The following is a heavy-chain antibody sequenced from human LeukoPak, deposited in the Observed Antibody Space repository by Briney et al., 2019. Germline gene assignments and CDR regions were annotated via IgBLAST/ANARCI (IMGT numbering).Heavy chain of an antibody. CDR1: GFTFSSYG. CDR2: IWYDGSNK. J-gene: IGHJ4*02. Sequence: GGSLRLSCEASGFTFSSYGMHWVRQAPGKGLEWVAVIWYDGSNKYYADSVKGRFTISRDNSKNTLYLQMNSLRAEDTAVYYCAKDLWSGTTETYFDYWGQGTLVTVSS. V-gene: IGHV3-33*06. D-gene: IGHD1-1*01. CDR3: AKDLWSGTTETYFDY.